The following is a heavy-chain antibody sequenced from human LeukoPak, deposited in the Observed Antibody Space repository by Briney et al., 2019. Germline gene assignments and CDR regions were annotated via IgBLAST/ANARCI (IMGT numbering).Heavy chain of an antibody. V-gene: IGHV5-51*01. J-gene: IGHJ4*02. CDR2: TYPGDSDT. CDR1: GYSFTSYW. Sequence: GESLKISCRGSGYSFTSYWIGWGRQMPGKGLEWMGITYPGDSDTRYGPSFQGQVTISADKSNNTAYLQWSSLKASDTAMYYCARLRSLYRSLSGHFDYWGQGTLVTVSS. D-gene: IGHD6-6*01. CDR3: ARLRSLYRSLSGHFDY.